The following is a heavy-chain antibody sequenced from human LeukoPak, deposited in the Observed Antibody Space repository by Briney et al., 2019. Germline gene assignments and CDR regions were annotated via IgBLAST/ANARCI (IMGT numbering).Heavy chain of an antibody. Sequence: GGSLRLSCAASGFTFSSYSMNWVRQAPGKGLEWVSYISSSSSTIYYADSVKGRFTISRDNAKNSLYLQMNSLRAEDTAVYYCAKDFEQLVRYYYYGMDVWGQGTTVTVSS. CDR1: GFTFSSYS. CDR2: ISSSSSTI. D-gene: IGHD6-13*01. J-gene: IGHJ6*02. V-gene: IGHV3-48*04. CDR3: AKDFEQLVRYYYYGMDV.